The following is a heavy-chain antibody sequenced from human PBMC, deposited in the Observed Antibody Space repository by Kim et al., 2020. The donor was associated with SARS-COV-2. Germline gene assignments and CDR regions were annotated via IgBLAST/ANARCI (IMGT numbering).Heavy chain of an antibody. J-gene: IGHJ6*02. CDR3: ARGLYSGTWNYGMDV. Sequence: GLEWMGWINTNTGNPTYAQDFTGRFVFSLDTSVSAAYLQISSLKAEDTAVYYCARGLYSGTWNYGMDVWGQGTAVTVSS. CDR2: INTNTGNP. D-gene: IGHD6-13*01. V-gene: IGHV7-4-1*02.